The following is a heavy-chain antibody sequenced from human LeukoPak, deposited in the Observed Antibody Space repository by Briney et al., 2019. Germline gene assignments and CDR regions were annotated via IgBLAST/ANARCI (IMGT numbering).Heavy chain of an antibody. V-gene: IGHV4-31*03. Sequence: SETLSLTCTVSGDSISSGGYYWSWIRQHPGKGLEWIGYIYYSGSTYYNPSLKSRVTISVDTSKNQFSLKLSSVTAADTAVYYCARGVVNDWFDPWGQGTLVTVSS. J-gene: IGHJ5*02. CDR3: ARGVVNDWFDP. CDR2: IYYSGST. CDR1: GDSISSGGYY. D-gene: IGHD3-3*01.